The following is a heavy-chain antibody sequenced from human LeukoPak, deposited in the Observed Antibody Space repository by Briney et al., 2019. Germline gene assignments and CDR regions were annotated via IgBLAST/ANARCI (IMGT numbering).Heavy chain of an antibody. D-gene: IGHD6-13*01. V-gene: IGHV3-53*01. CDR1: GFTVSSNY. CDR3: ARGFSSSWIGVNSGFDP. Sequence: PGGSLRLSCAASGFTVSSNYMSWVRQAPGKGLEWVSVIYSGGSTYYADSVKGRFTISRDNSKNTLYLQMNSLRAEDTAVYYCARGFSSSWIGVNSGFDPWGQGTLVTVSS. J-gene: IGHJ5*02. CDR2: IYSGGST.